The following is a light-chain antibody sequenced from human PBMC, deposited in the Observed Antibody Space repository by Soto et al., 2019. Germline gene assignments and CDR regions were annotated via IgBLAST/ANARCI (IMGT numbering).Light chain of an antibody. J-gene: IGKJ1*01. CDR3: QHYNSYSEA. V-gene: IGKV1-5*01. CDR1: QSISSW. CDR2: DAS. Sequence: DIQMTQSPSTLSSSLGDRVTITCRASQSISSWLAWYQQKPGKAPKLLIYDASSLESGVPSRFSVSGSGTEFTLTISRLKPDDFATYYCQHYNSYSEAFGQGTKVDIK.